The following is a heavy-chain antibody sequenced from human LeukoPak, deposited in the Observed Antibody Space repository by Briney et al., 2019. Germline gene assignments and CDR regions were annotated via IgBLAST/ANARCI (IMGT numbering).Heavy chain of an antibody. Sequence: GESLKISFKGSGYSFTSYWIGWVRPMPGKGLEWMGIIYPGDSDTRYSPSFQGQVTISADKSISTAYLQWSSLKASDTAMYYCARLGSSWYHDYYYYMDVWGKGTTVTVSS. D-gene: IGHD6-13*01. CDR3: ARLGSSWYHDYYYYMDV. J-gene: IGHJ6*03. CDR2: IYPGDSDT. V-gene: IGHV5-51*01. CDR1: GYSFTSYW.